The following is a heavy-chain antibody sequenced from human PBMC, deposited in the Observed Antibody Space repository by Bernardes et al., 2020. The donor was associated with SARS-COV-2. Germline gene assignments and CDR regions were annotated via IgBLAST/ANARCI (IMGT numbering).Heavy chain of an antibody. Sequence: SETLSLTCAVYGESFSGYQWTWMRQPPGKGLEWIGQINQSGSTNYNPSLKSRVTLSVDTSKNQFSLNLRSLTAADTAVYYCARGRDSVNMILAVIGFTVYFDYWGQGTLVTVSS. CDR1: GESFSGYQ. D-gene: IGHD2-8*02. CDR2: INQSGST. J-gene: IGHJ4*02. V-gene: IGHV4-34*01. CDR3: ARGRDSVNMILAVIGFTVYFDY.